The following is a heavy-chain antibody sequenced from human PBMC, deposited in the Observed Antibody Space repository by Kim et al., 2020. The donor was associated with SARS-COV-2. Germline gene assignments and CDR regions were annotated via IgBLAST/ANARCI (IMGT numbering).Heavy chain of an antibody. J-gene: IGHJ4*02. Sequence: SINNADSVEGRFTISRDNAKTSLYLQMNSLRAEDTTVYYCAREPTTVTSYWGQGTLVTVSS. V-gene: IGHV3-21*01. D-gene: IGHD4-17*01. CDR2: SI. CDR3: AREPTTVTSY.